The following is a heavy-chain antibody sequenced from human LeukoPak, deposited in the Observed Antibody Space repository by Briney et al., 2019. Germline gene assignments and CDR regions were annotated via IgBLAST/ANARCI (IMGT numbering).Heavy chain of an antibody. CDR3: ARGGVASAAFDI. J-gene: IGHJ3*02. CDR2: ISSSSSYI. D-gene: IGHD3-10*01. Sequence: GGSLRLSCAASGFTFSSYSMNWVRQAPGKGLEWVSSISSSSSYIYYADSVKGRFTISRDSAKNSLYLQMNSLRAEDTAVHYCARGGVASAAFDIWGRGTMVTVSS. V-gene: IGHV3-21*04. CDR1: GFTFSSYS.